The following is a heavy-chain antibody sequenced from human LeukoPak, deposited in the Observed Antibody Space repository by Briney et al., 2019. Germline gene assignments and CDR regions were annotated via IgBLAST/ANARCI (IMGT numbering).Heavy chain of an antibody. J-gene: IGHJ4*02. CDR1: GGSISSGDYY. CDR2: IYNSGST. Sequence: SETLSLTCTVSGGSISSGDYYWSWIRQPPGKGLEWIGYIYNSGSTYYNPSLKSRVTISVDTSKNQFSLKLSSVAAADTAVYYCASLLTGTFDYWGQGTLVTVSS. D-gene: IGHD1-7*01. V-gene: IGHV4-30-4*08. CDR3: ASLLTGTFDY.